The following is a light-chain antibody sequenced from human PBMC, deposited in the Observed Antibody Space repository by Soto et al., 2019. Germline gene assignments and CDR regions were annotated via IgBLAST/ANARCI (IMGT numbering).Light chain of an antibody. J-gene: IGKJ5*01. CDR2: GAS. CDR1: QSVSSSY. Sequence: EIVLTQSPGTLSLSPGERATLSCRASQSVSSSYLAWYQERPGQAPRLLIYGASSRATGFPDRFSGSGSGTDFTLTISRLEPEDFAVYYCQQYGSSPITFGQGTRLEIK. V-gene: IGKV3-20*01. CDR3: QQYGSSPIT.